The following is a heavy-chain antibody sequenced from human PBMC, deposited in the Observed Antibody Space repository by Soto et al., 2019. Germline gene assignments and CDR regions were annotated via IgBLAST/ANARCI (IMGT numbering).Heavy chain of an antibody. CDR2: IYYTGST. CDR1: GGSINSYY. CDR3: ARLDGFSPYMNI. Sequence: PSETLSLTCSVSGGSINSYYWSWIRQPPGKGLEWVGYIYYTGSTNYNPSLKSRVTISVDTSKKHFSLKLASVTAADTAEYYCARLDGFSPYMNIGAKETALPFPS. J-gene: IGHJ6*03. D-gene: IGHD3-10*01. V-gene: IGHV4-59*08.